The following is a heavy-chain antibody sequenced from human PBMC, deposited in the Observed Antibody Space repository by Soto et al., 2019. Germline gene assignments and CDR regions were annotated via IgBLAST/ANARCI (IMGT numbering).Heavy chain of an antibody. Sequence: SETLSLTCAVSGGSISSSNWWSWVRQPPGKGLEWIGEIYHSGSTNYNPSLKSRVTISVDKSKNQFSLKLSSVTAADTAVYYCARVKGIAAAGLMGYYYYGMDVWGQGTTVTVSS. J-gene: IGHJ6*02. V-gene: IGHV4-4*02. D-gene: IGHD6-13*01. CDR3: ARVKGIAAAGLMGYYYYGMDV. CDR2: IYHSGST. CDR1: GGSISSSNW.